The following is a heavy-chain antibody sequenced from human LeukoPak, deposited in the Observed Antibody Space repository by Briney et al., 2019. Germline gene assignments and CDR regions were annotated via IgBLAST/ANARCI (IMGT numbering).Heavy chain of an antibody. J-gene: IGHJ4*02. CDR3: ARDWFHAIDY. V-gene: IGHV3-74*01. Sequence: PGGSLRLSCAASGFTFSTYAMSWVRQVPGKGLVWVSRIRGDGSDARYAESVKGRFTISRDNAKNTLYLQMNSLRDEDTAVYYCARDWFHAIDYWGQGTLVTVSS. CDR2: IRGDGSDA. D-gene: IGHD2/OR15-2a*01. CDR1: GFTFSTYA.